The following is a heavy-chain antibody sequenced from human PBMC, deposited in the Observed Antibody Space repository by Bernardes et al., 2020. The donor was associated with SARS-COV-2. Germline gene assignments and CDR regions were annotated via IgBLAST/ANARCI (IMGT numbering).Heavy chain of an antibody. CDR3: ARWNEGFDS. Sequence: SETLSLTCTVSGVSINFYYWGWLRLPPGKGLDWVGYIYYTGNTNYNPSLESRVTISVDTSKNQFSLKLTSVTAADTAIYYCARWNEGFDSWGQGALVTVSS. CDR2: IYYTGNT. D-gene: IGHD1-1*01. J-gene: IGHJ4*02. V-gene: IGHV4-59*01. CDR1: GVSINFYY.